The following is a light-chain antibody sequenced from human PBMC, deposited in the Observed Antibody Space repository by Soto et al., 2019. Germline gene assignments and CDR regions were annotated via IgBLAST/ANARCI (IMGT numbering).Light chain of an antibody. CDR1: SSDVDTYNR. V-gene: IGLV2-18*02. CDR2: EVS. J-gene: IGLJ1*01. CDR3: SSYAGNNIYV. Sequence: QSVLTQPRSVSGSPGQSVTISCPGTSSDVDTYNRVSWYKQPPGTAPKLMIYEVSNRPSGVPDRFSGSKSGNTASLNVSGLQAEDEADYYCSSYAGNNIYVFGAGTKVTVL.